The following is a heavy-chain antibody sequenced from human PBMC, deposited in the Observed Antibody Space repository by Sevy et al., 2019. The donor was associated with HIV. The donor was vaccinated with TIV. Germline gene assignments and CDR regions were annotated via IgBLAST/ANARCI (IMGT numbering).Heavy chain of an antibody. Sequence: GGSLRLSCAASGFTFSSYRMSWVRQAPGKGLEWVANIKQDGSEKYYVDSVKGRFTISRDNAKNSLYLQMNSLRAEDTAVYYCARDARRVVPAANAYYYYYMDVWGKGTTVTVSS. J-gene: IGHJ6*03. CDR1: GFTFSSYR. D-gene: IGHD2-2*01. V-gene: IGHV3-7*03. CDR2: IKQDGSEK. CDR3: ARDARRVVPAANAYYYYYMDV.